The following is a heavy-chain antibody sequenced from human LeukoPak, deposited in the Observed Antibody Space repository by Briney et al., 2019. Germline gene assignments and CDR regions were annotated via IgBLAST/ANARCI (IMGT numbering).Heavy chain of an antibody. V-gene: IGHV3-20*04. J-gene: IGHJ4*02. D-gene: IGHD5-18*01. CDR3: ARPQLGDTAMDDDFDY. Sequence: PGGSLRLSCAASGFTFDDYGMSWVRQAPGKGLEWVSGINWNGGSTVYADSVKGRFTISRDNAKNSLYLQMNSLRAEDTAVYYCARPQLGDTAMDDDFDYWGQGTLVTVSS. CDR1: GFTFDDYG. CDR2: INWNGGST.